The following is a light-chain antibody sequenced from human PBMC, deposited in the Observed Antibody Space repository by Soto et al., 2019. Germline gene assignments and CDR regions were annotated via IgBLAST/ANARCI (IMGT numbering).Light chain of an antibody. CDR2: DVS. Sequence: QSALTQPASVYGSPGQSITISCTGTSSDDGGYNYVSWYQQHPGKAPKLMIYDVSNRPSGVSNRFSGSKSGNTASLTISGLQAEDEADYYCSSYTSSSIVVFGGGTQLTVL. V-gene: IGLV2-14*01. CDR1: SSDDGGYNY. CDR3: SSYTSSSIVV. J-gene: IGLJ2*01.